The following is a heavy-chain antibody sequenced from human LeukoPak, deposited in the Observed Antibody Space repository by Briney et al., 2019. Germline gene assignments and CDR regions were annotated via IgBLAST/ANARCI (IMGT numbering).Heavy chain of an antibody. D-gene: IGHD3-22*01. J-gene: IGHJ4*02. CDR1: GYTFTSYG. V-gene: IGHV1-18*01. Sequence: HRASVTVSCKASGYTFTSYGISWVRQAPGQGLEWMGWISAYNGNTNYAQKLQGRVTMTTDTSTSTAYMELRSLRSDDTAVYYCARVVDYYEDMGRLVYFDYWGQGTLVTVSS. CDR3: ARVVDYYEDMGRLVYFDY. CDR2: ISAYNGNT.